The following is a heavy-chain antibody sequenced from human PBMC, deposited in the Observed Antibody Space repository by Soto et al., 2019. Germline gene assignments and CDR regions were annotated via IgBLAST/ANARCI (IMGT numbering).Heavy chain of an antibody. Sequence: QVQLQESGPGLVKPSQTLSLTCTVSGGSISSGGYYWSWIRQHPGKGLEWIGYIYYSGRTYYNPSLKRRVTISVDTSKNQFSLKLSSVTAADTAVYYCARSRLRRGNQYNWFDPWGQGTLVTVSS. CDR1: GGSISSGGYY. J-gene: IGHJ5*02. CDR2: IYYSGRT. D-gene: IGHD3-16*01. CDR3: ARSRLRRGNQYNWFDP. V-gene: IGHV4-31*03.